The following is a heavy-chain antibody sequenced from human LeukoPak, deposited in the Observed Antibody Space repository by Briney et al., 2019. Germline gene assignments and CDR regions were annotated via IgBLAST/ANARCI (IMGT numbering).Heavy chain of an antibody. CDR1: GFTFSSYW. Sequence: PGGSLRLSCAASGFTFSSYWMNWARQAPGKGLEWVSAISGSGGSTYYADSVKGRFTISRDNSKNTLYLQMNSLRAEDTAVYYCAKDLVAAPYYYYYGMDVWGQGTTVTVSS. D-gene: IGHD6-6*01. V-gene: IGHV3-23*01. J-gene: IGHJ6*02. CDR3: AKDLVAAPYYYYYGMDV. CDR2: ISGSGGST.